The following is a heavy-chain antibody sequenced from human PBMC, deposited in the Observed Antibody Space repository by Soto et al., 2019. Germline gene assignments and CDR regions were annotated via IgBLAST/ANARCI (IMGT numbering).Heavy chain of an antibody. CDR1: GYTFTSYY. D-gene: IGHD2-2*01. CDR3: ARDKRYCISTSCYAPYYYCYYGMDV. CDR2: INPSGGST. Sequence: GASVKVSCKASGYTFTSYYMHWVRQAPGQGLERMGIINPSGGSTSYAQKFQGRVTMTRDTSTSTVYMELSSLRSEDTAVYYCARDKRYCISTSCYAPYYYCYYGMDVWGQGTTVTV. J-gene: IGHJ6*02. V-gene: IGHV1-46*01.